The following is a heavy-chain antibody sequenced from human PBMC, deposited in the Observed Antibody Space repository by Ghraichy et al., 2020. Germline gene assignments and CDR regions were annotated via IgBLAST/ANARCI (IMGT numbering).Heavy chain of an antibody. CDR1: GFTFSDYY. V-gene: IGHV3-11*01. CDR2: ISSSGSTI. J-gene: IGHJ4*02. CDR3: ARSDSWSSSPRYFDY. D-gene: IGHD6-6*01. Sequence: GGSLRLSCAASGFTFSDYYMSWIRQAPGKGLEWVSYISSSGSTIYYADSVKGRFTISRDNAKNSLYLQMNSLRAEDTAVYYCARSDSWSSSPRYFDYWGQGTLVTVSS.